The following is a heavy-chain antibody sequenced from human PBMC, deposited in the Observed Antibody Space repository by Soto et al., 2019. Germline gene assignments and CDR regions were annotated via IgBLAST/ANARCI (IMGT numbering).Heavy chain of an antibody. J-gene: IGHJ4*02. CDR1: GGSISSYY. CDR2: IYYSGST. D-gene: IGHD2-15*01. Sequence: QVQLQESGPGLVKPSETLSLTCTVSGGSISSYYWSWIRQPPGKGLEWIGYIYYSGSTTYNPSLKRRVTISVDTSKNQCALELGSVTAADTAVYYCARRYGGTVDYWGQGTLVAVSP. V-gene: IGHV4-59*08. CDR3: ARRYGGTVDY.